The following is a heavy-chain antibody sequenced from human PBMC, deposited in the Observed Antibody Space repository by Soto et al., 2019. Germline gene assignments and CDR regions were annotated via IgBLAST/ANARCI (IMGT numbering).Heavy chain of an antibody. Sequence: SVRVSCKASGGTFSSYAISWVRQAPGQGLEWMGGIIPIFGTANYAQKFQGRVTITADESTSTAYMELSSLRSEDTAVYYCASTRLDASSGYRYWGQGTLVSVSS. J-gene: IGHJ4*02. CDR2: IIPIFGTA. CDR1: GGTFSSYA. D-gene: IGHD3-22*01. CDR3: ASTRLDASSGYRY. V-gene: IGHV1-69*13.